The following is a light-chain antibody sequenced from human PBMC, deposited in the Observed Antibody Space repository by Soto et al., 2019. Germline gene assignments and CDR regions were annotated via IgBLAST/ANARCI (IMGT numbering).Light chain of an antibody. J-gene: IGKJ2*01. Sequence: EIVLTQSPGTLSLSPGERATLSCRASQSISSSYLAWYQQKPGQAPRLLIYGASRRATGIPDRFSGRESGTYFTLTITTLEPEDSAVYFCQQYSSSPYTFGQGTKVEIK. V-gene: IGKV3-20*01. CDR2: GAS. CDR1: QSISSSY. CDR3: QQYSSSPYT.